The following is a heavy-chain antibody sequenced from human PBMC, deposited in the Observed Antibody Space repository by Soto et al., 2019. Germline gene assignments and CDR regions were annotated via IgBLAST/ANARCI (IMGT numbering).Heavy chain of an antibody. CDR1: GGTFSSYA. V-gene: IGHV1-69*13. D-gene: IGHD3-22*01. CDR2: IIPIFGTA. J-gene: IGHJ6*02. Sequence: SVKVSCKASGGTFSSYAISWVRQAPGQGLEWMGGIIPIFGTANYAQKFQGRATITADESTSTAYMELSSLRSEDTAVYYCARVAGRDDSSFYYLNTWHYYGIDVRAQGTTVTGSS. CDR3: ARVAGRDDSSFYYLNTWHYYGIDV.